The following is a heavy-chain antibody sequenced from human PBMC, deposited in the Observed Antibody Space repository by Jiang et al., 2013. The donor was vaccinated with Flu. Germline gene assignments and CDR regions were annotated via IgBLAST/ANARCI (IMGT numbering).Heavy chain of an antibody. Sequence: QLVESGGGVVQPGRSLRLSCAASGFTFSSYGMHWVRQAPGKGLEWVAVIWYDGSNKYYADSVKGRFTISRDNSKNTLYLQMNSLRAEDTAVYYCARDAVVGAPLYYFDYWGQGTLVTVSS. J-gene: IGHJ4*02. CDR1: GFTFSSYG. D-gene: IGHD2-15*01. V-gene: IGHV3-33*01. CDR3: ARDAVVGAPLYYFDY. CDR2: IWYDGSNK.